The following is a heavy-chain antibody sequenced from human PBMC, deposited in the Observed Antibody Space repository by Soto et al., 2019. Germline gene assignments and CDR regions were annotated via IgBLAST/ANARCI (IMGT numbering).Heavy chain of an antibody. D-gene: IGHD6-19*01. CDR2: IYPGDSDT. V-gene: IGHV5-51*01. J-gene: IGHJ5*02. CDR3: ARKDYTSGFDP. CDR1: GYSFTHYW. Sequence: GESLKISCKGSGYSFTHYWIGWVRQMPGKGLEWMGIIYPGDSDTRYSPSFQGHVTISADKSVSTAYLQWSSLKASDTARYYCARKDYTSGFDPWGQGTLVTSPQ.